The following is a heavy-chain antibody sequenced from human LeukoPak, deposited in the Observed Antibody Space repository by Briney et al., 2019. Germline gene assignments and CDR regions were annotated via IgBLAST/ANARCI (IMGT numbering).Heavy chain of an antibody. Sequence: PGGSLRLSCVASGFPFSSYGMHWVRQAPGKGLEWVAVIWSVGGAEYYADSVKGRFTISRDNSKNMLFLQMNSLRAEDTAVYYCARGRQNYGDYPYWGQGTLVTVSS. CDR2: IWSVGGAE. CDR3: ARGRQNYGDYPY. D-gene: IGHD4-17*01. J-gene: IGHJ4*02. V-gene: IGHV3-33*01. CDR1: GFPFSSYG.